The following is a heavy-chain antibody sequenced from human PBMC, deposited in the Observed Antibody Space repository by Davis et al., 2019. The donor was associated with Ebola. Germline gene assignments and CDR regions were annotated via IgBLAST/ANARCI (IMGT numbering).Heavy chain of an antibody. CDR2: INHSGST. V-gene: IGHV4-34*01. CDR1: GGSFSGYY. J-gene: IGHJ4*02. D-gene: IGHD3-3*01. Sequence: PSETLSLTCAVYGGSFSGYYWSWIRQPPGKGLEWIGEINHSGSTNYNPSLKSRVTISVDKSKNQFSLKLSSVTAADTAVYYCARVEPVDDFWSGAIDYWGQGTLVTVSS. CDR3: ARVEPVDDFWSGAIDY.